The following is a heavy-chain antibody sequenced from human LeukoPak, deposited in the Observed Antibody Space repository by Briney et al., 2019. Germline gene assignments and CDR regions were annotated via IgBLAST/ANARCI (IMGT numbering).Heavy chain of an antibody. CDR2: ISYDGSNK. D-gene: IGHD3-9*01. Sequence: PGGSLRLSCAASGFTFSSYGMHWVRQAPGKGLEWVAVISYDGSNKCHADSVKGRFTISRDNSKNTLYLQMNSLRAEDTAVYYCANDLNDTLTGPPLYYYGMDVWGQGTTVTVSS. CDR1: GFTFSSYG. J-gene: IGHJ6*02. V-gene: IGHV3-30*18. CDR3: ANDLNDTLTGPPLYYYGMDV.